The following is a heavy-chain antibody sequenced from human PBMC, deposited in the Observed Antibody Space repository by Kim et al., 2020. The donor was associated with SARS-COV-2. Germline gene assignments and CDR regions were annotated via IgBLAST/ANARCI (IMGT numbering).Heavy chain of an antibody. CDR2: GST. CDR3: ARRFYAMDV. Sequence: GSTNYADSRKGRFTISRAHSKNTVYLQMRRLRAEDTAVYYCARRFYAMDVWGQGATVTVSS. V-gene: IGHV3-53*01. J-gene: IGHJ6*02. D-gene: IGHD3-16*01.